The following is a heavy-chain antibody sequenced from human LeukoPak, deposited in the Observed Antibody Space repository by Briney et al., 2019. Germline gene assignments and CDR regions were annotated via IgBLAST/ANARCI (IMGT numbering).Heavy chain of an antibody. D-gene: IGHD2-2*01. CDR1: GFTFSSYA. CDR3: ARATIVVVPAATWGYFDY. J-gene: IGHJ4*02. CDR2: ISYDGSNK. Sequence: GGSLRLSCAASGFTFSSYAMHWVRQAPGKGLEWVAVISYDGSNKYYADSVKGRFTISRDNSKNTLYLQMNSLRAEDMAVYYCARATIVVVPAATWGYFDYWGQGTLVTVSS. V-gene: IGHV3-30-3*01.